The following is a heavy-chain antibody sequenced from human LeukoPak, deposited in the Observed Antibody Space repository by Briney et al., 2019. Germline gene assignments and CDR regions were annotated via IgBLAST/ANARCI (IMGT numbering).Heavy chain of an antibody. Sequence: ASVKVSCKASGYTFTSYGISWVRQAPGQGLEWIGWISAYNGNTNYAQKLQAKVTMPTNTSTSTAYMELGSLRSDDTGVYYCARTLKGYYYYVMDVWGKGTTVTVSS. CDR2: ISAYNGNT. J-gene: IGHJ6*04. V-gene: IGHV1-18*04. CDR3: ARTLKGYYYYVMDV. CDR1: GYTFTSYG.